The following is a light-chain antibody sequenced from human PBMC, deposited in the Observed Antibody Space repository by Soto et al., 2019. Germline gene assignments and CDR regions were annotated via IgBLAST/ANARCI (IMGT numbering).Light chain of an antibody. CDR3: SSYTTSNTRQIV. CDR1: SSDVGGYNY. Sequence: QSVLTQPASVSGSPGHSITISCTGTSSDVGGYNYVSWYQHHPGKAPKLFIYDVSNRPSGISNRFSGSKSDNTASLTISGLQPEDEADYYCSSYTTSNTRQIVFGTGTKVTVL. CDR2: DVS. V-gene: IGLV2-14*03. J-gene: IGLJ1*01.